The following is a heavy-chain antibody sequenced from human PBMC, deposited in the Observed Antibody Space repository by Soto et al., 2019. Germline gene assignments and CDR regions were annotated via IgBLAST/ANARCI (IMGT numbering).Heavy chain of an antibody. J-gene: IGHJ3*02. V-gene: IGHV1-46*01. CDR3: ARDQGDRRSSSDDAFDI. D-gene: IGHD3-16*01. CDR1: GYTFTSYY. Sequence: ASVKVSCKASGYTFTSYYMHWVRQAPGQGLEWMGIINPSGGSTSYAQKFQGRVTMTRDTSTSTVYMELSSLRSEDTAVYYCARDQGDRRSSSDDAFDIWGQGTMVT. CDR2: INPSGGST.